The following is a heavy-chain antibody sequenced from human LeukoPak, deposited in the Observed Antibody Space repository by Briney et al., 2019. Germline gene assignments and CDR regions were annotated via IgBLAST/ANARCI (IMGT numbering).Heavy chain of an antibody. D-gene: IGHD2-15*01. V-gene: IGHV1-46*01. CDR1: GYTFTSYY. Sequence: ASVKVSCKASGYTFTSYYMHWVRQAPGQGLEWMGIINPSGGSTSYAQKFQGRVTMTRDTSTSTVYMELSSLRSEDTAVYYCARDRWDCSGGSCYGDAFDIWGQGTMVTVSS. J-gene: IGHJ3*02. CDR2: INPSGGST. CDR3: ARDRWDCSGGSCYGDAFDI.